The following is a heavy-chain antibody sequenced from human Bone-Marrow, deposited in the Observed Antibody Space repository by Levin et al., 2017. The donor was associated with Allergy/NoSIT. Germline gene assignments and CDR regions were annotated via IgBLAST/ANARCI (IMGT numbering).Heavy chain of an antibody. J-gene: IGHJ6*02. Sequence: GESLKISCAASGFTFSSYSMNWVRQAPGKGLEWVSYISSSSSTIYYADSVKGRFTISRDNAKNSLYLQMNSLRAEDTAVYYCARDRVMDYSYYYGMDVWGQGTTVTVSS. CDR2: ISSSSSTI. V-gene: IGHV3-48*01. D-gene: IGHD2-21*01. CDR3: ARDRVMDYSYYYGMDV. CDR1: GFTFSSYS.